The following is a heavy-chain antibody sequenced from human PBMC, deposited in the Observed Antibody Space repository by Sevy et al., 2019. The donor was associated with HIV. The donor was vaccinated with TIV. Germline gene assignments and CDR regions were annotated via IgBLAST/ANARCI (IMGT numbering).Heavy chain of an antibody. CDR1: GLTFSSYA. CDR2: ISSSSVTT. V-gene: IGHV3-48*02. CDR3: ARDDYSNYYFDY. J-gene: IGHJ4*02. Sequence: GGSLRLSCAASGLTFSSYAMSWVRQAPGKGLEWISHISSSSVTTYYADSVKGRFTISRDNAKNSLFLQMNTLRDEDTAVYYCARDDYSNYYFDYWGQGTLVTVSS. D-gene: IGHD4-4*01.